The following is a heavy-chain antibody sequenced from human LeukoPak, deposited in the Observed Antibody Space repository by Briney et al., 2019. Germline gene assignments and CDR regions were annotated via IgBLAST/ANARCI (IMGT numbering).Heavy chain of an antibody. Sequence: PGGSLRLSCAASGFTVSSNYMSWVRQAPGKGLEWVSVIYSCGSTYYADSVKGRFTISRDNSKNTLYLQINSLRAEDTAVYYCARGMYDSSGYYYWYFDLWGRGTLVTVSS. D-gene: IGHD3-22*01. J-gene: IGHJ2*01. CDR2: IYSCGST. CDR1: GFTVSSNY. V-gene: IGHV3-66*03. CDR3: ARGMYDSSGYYYWYFDL.